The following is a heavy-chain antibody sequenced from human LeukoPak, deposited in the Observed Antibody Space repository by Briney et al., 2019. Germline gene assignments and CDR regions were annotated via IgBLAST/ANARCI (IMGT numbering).Heavy chain of an antibody. CDR1: GFTFNNYG. D-gene: IGHD3-22*01. CDR2: ISTSSSYI. CDR3: ARSRYGYGSNGYVPEYFRN. V-gene: IGHV3-21*01. Sequence: PGGSLRLSCAASGFTFNNYGMDWVRQAPGKGLEWVSSISTSSSYIFYADSVKGRFTISRDNAKNSLYLQMNSLRAEDTAVYYCARSRYGYGSNGYVPEYFRNWGQGTLVTVSS. J-gene: IGHJ1*01.